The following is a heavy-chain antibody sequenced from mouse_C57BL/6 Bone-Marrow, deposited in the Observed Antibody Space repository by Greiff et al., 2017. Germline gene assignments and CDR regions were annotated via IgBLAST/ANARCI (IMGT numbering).Heavy chain of an antibody. CDR2: IDPSDSYT. CDR1: GYTFTSYW. CDR3: ARRKY. Sequence: QVQLQQPGAELVKPGASVKLSCKASGYTFTSYWMQWVKQRPGQGLEWIGEIDPSDSYTNYNQKFKGKATLTVDTSSSTASMQLSSLTSEDSAVYYCARRKYWGQGTTLTVSS. J-gene: IGHJ2*01. V-gene: IGHV1-50*01.